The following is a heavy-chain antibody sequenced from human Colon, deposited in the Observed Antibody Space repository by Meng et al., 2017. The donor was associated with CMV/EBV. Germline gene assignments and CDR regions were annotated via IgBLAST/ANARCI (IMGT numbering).Heavy chain of an antibody. CDR3: ASRDY. V-gene: IGHV3-74*02. CDR1: GFTFSSKW. CDR2: INTDGSTT. J-gene: IGHJ4*02. Sequence: ESGGGLVQPGGSLRLSCVASGFTFSSKWMHWVRQGPGKGLVWVSRINTDGSTTYYADSVKGRFTISRDNAKNTLYLQMNSLRAEDTAVYYCASRDYWGQGTLVTVSS.